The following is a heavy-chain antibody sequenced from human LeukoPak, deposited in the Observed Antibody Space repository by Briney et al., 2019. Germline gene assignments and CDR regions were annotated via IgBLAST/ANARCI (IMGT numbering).Heavy chain of an antibody. CDR2: INHSGST. J-gene: IGHJ4*02. D-gene: IGHD6-19*01. CDR3: ARGRGSGWLNYFDY. CDR1: GGSFSGYY. Sequence: SETLSLTCAVYGGSFSGYYWSWIRQPPGKGLEWIGEINHSGSTNYNPSLKSRVTISVDTSKNQFSLKLSSVTAADTAVYYCARGRGSGWLNYFDYWGQGTLVTVSS. V-gene: IGHV4-34*01.